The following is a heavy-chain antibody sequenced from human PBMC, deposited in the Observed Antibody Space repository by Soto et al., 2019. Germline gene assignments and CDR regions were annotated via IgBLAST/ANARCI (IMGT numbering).Heavy chain of an antibody. CDR1: GYTFSTYS. D-gene: IGHD2-2*01. V-gene: IGHV1-2*02. J-gene: IGHJ5*02. CDR3: ARDIVVAQTSRAWLDP. Sequence: QVQLVQSGAEVKEPGASVRVSCKASGYTFSTYSLHWVRQAPGQGLEWMGWINPKSGCTNFAQKFQGRVTMTRDTSISTAYMELSRLRSDDTAVYYCARDIVVAQTSRAWLDPWGQGTLVTVSS. CDR2: INPKSGCT.